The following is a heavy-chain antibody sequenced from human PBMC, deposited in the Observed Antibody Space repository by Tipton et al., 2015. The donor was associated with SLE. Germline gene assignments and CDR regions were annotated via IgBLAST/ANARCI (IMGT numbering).Heavy chain of an antibody. CDR2: INHSGST. CDR1: GGSFSGYY. V-gene: IGHV4-34*01. Sequence: KPSETLSLTCAVYGGSFSGYYWSWIRQPPGKGLEWIGEINHSGSTNYNPSLKSRVTISIDTSKNQFSLKLSSVTAADTAVYYCAGSQWGVRHFDYWGQGTLVTVSS. J-gene: IGHJ4*02. D-gene: IGHD3-10*01. CDR3: AGSQWGVRHFDY.